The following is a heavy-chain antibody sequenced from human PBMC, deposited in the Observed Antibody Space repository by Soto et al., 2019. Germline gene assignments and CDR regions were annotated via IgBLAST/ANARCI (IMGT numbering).Heavy chain of an antibody. V-gene: IGHV3-53*02. CDR2: IYSGGST. CDR1: GFIVSSNF. D-gene: IGHD3-22*01. Sequence: EVQLVETGGGLIQPGGSLRLSCAASGFIVSSNFMSWVRQAPGKGLEWVSLIYSGGSTYYADSVKGRFTISRDNSKNTLYLHMSSLRAEDTAMYFCASTWLSGAFDIWGQGTLVTVSS. J-gene: IGHJ3*02. CDR3: ASTWLSGAFDI.